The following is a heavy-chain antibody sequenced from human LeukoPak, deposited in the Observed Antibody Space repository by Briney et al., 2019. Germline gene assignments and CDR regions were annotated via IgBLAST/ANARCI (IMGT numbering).Heavy chain of an antibody. D-gene: IGHD6-19*01. Sequence: GGSLRLSCIASGFTFGDYVMSWVRQAPGKGLEWVGFIKSNIKGGTTEYAASVKGRFTISRDESKRSAYLQMNSLKTEDTAVYYCTSYNSGWHRHFDYWGQGTLVTVSS. CDR1: GFTFGDYV. V-gene: IGHV3-49*04. J-gene: IGHJ4*02. CDR3: TSYNSGWHRHFDY. CDR2: IKSNIKGGTT.